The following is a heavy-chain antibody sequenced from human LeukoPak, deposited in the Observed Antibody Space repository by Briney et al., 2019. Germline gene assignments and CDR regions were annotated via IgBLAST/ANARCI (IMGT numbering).Heavy chain of an antibody. Sequence: ASVKVSCKASGYTFISYDINWVRQATGQGLEWMGWMNPNSGITGYAQKFQGRVSMTRNTSISTAYMELGSLKSEDTAVYYCARGLYYYDSNGRTPYDYWGQGTLVTVSS. V-gene: IGHV1-8*01. CDR1: GYTFISYD. D-gene: IGHD3-22*01. CDR2: MNPNSGIT. CDR3: ARGLYYYDSNGRTPYDY. J-gene: IGHJ4*02.